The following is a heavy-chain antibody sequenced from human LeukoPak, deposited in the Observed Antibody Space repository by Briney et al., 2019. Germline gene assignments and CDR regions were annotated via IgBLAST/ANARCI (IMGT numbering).Heavy chain of an antibody. CDR1: GGSISSSSYY. CDR2: IYYSGST. CDR3: ASLHYDSSGYHPDYFDY. J-gene: IGHJ4*02. V-gene: IGHV4-39*01. Sequence: PSETLSLTCTVSGGSISSSSYYWGWIRQPPGKGLEWIGSIYYSGSTYYNPSLKSRVTISVDTSKNQFSLKLSSVTAADTAVYYCASLHYDSSGYHPDYFDYWGQGTLVIVSS. D-gene: IGHD3-22*01.